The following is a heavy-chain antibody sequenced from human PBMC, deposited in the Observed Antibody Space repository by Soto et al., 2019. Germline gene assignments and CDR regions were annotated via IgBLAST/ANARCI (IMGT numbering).Heavy chain of an antibody. D-gene: IGHD3-3*01. V-gene: IGHV5-51*01. CDR1: GYIFTNYW. CDR2: IYPGDSHT. Sequence: ESLKISCKGSGYIFTNYWIGWVRQMPGKGLEWMGIIYPGDSHTRYSPSFQGQVTISVDTSMSSAYLQWSSLKASDTAKYYCARQGYHDLWSGYPAPDYGMDVWGQGTTVTVSS. CDR3: ARQGYHDLWSGYPAPDYGMDV. J-gene: IGHJ6*02.